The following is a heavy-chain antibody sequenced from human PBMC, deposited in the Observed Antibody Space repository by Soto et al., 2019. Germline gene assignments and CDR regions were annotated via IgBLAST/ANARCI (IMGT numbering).Heavy chain of an antibody. Sequence: ASVKVSCKASGYTFTSYYMHWVRQAPGQGLEWMGIINPSGGSTSYAQKFQGRVTMTRDTSTSTVYMELSSLRSEDTAVYYCARGEPASGTYYYYYYGMDVWGQGTTVTVSS. CDR2: INPSGGST. J-gene: IGHJ6*02. CDR3: ARGEPASGTYYYYYYGMDV. CDR1: GYTFTSYY. V-gene: IGHV1-46*01. D-gene: IGHD2-2*01.